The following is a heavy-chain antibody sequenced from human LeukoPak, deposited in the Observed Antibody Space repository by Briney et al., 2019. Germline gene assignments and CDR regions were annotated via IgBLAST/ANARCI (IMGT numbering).Heavy chain of an antibody. J-gene: IGHJ4*02. CDR1: GGSFSGYY. Sequence: SETLSLTCAVYGGSFSGYYWSWIRQPPGKGLEWIGEINHSGSTNYNPSLKSRVTISVDTSKNQFSLKLSSVTAADTAVYYCATGYCSGGSCYYHYWGQGTLVTVSS. V-gene: IGHV4-34*01. D-gene: IGHD2-15*01. CDR3: ATGYCSGGSCYYHY. CDR2: INHSGST.